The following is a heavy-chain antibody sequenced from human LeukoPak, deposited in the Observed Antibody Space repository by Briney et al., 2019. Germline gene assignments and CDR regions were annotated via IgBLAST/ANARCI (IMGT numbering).Heavy chain of an antibody. D-gene: IGHD5-18*01. CDR3: ARDGYSYGGDYYYYMDV. CDR2: IYYSGST. CDR1: GGSISSYY. J-gene: IGHJ6*03. V-gene: IGHV4-59*01. Sequence: SETLSLTCTVSGGSISSYYWSWIRQPPGKGLESIGYIYYSGSTNYNPSLKSRVTISVDTSKNQFSLQLSSVTAADTAVYYCARDGYSYGGDYYYYMDVWGKGTTVTVSS.